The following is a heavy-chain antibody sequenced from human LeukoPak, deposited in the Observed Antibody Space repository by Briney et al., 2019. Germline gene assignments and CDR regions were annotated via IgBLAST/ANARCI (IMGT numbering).Heavy chain of an antibody. D-gene: IGHD6-13*01. CDR2: INHSGST. J-gene: IGHJ4*02. CDR3: AEGIAAAVFDY. CDR1: GGSFSGYY. Sequence: SETLSLTCAVYGGSFSGYYWSWIRQPPGKGLEWIGEINHSGSTNYNPSLKSRVTISVDTSKNQFSLKLSSVTAADTAVYYCAEGIAAAVFDYWGQGTLVTVSS. V-gene: IGHV4-34*01.